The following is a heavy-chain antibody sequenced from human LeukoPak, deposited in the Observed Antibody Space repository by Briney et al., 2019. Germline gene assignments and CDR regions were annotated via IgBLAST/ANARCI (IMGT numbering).Heavy chain of an antibody. J-gene: IGHJ4*02. D-gene: IGHD3-22*01. CDR3: AKDRKYDSLDY. CDR2: ISSNGGST. V-gene: IGHV3-64*01. Sequence: GGSLRLSCAASGFTFSSYGMHWVRQAPGKGLEYVSAISSNGGSTYYANSVKGRFTISRDNSKNTLYLQMGSLRAEDMAVYYCAKDRKYDSLDYWGQGTLVTVSS. CDR1: GFTFSSYG.